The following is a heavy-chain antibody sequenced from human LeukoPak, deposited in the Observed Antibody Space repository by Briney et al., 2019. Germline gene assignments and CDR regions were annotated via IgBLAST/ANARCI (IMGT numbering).Heavy chain of an antibody. CDR3: ARDRIGSGRLSRGGFDP. CDR2: IYYSGST. J-gene: IGHJ5*02. D-gene: IGHD3-10*01. V-gene: IGHV4-59*01. CDR1: GGSISSYY. Sequence: SETLSLTCTVSGGSISSYYWSWIRQPPGEGLEWIGYIYYSGSTNYNPSLKSRVPISVDTSKNQFSLKLSSVTAADTAVYYCARDRIGSGRLSRGGFDPWGQGTLVTVSS.